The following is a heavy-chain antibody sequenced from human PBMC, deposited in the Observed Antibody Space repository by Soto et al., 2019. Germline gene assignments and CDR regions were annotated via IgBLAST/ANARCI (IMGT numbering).Heavy chain of an antibody. CDR3: ARAPFYGSGSYYD. CDR1: GFTFSSYW. Sequence: EVQLVESGGGLVQPGGSLRLSCAASGFTFSSYWMSWVRQAPGKGLEWVANIKQDGSEKYYVDSVKGRFTISRDNAKNSLYLQMNSLRAEDTAVHYCARAPFYGSGSYYDWGQGTLVTVSS. CDR2: IKQDGSEK. J-gene: IGHJ4*02. D-gene: IGHD3-10*01. V-gene: IGHV3-7*01.